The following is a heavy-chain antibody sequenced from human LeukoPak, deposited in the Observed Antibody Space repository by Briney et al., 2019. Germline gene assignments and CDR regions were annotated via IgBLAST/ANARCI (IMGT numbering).Heavy chain of an antibody. CDR2: ISSSSSYI. J-gene: IGHJ6*03. CDR1: GFTFSSYS. V-gene: IGHV3-21*01. CDR3: ARRVHVPIYYYYYMDV. D-gene: IGHD1-1*01. Sequence: GGSLRLSCAASGFTFSSYSMNWVRQAPGKGLEWVSSISSSSSYIYYADSVKGRFTISRDNAKNSLYLQMNSLRAEDTAVYYCARRVHVPIYYYYYMDVWGKGTTVTVSS.